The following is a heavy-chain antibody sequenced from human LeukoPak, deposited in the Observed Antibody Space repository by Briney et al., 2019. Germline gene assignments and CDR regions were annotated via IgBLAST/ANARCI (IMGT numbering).Heavy chain of an antibody. CDR1: GYTFTGYY. CDR3: ARDVAMAGIMKL. J-gene: IGHJ4*02. CDR2: INPNSGGT. D-gene: IGHD6-19*01. V-gene: IGHV1-2*02. Sequence: ASVKVSCKASGYTFTGYYMHWVRQAPGQGLERMGWINPNSGGTNYAQKFQGRVTMTRDTSISTAYMELSRLRSDDTAVYYCARDVAMAGIMKLWGQGTLVTVSS.